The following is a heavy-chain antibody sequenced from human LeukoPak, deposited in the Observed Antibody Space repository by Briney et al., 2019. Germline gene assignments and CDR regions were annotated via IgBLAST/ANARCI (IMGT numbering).Heavy chain of an antibody. D-gene: IGHD6-19*01. Sequence: PGRSLRLSCAASGFTFDDYAMHWVRQAPGKGLEWVSGISWNSGSIGYADSVKGRFTISRDNAKNSLYLQMNSLRAEDTALYYCAKDISSVADSFDYWGQGTLVTVSS. J-gene: IGHJ4*02. CDR1: GFTFDDYA. V-gene: IGHV3-9*01. CDR2: ISWNSGSI. CDR3: AKDISSVADSFDY.